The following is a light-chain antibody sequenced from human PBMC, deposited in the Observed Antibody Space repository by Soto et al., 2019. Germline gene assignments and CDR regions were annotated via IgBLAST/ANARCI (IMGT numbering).Light chain of an antibody. CDR3: MQGTHWPYT. CDR1: QSLLYSDGNTY. CDR2: KVS. V-gene: IGKV2-30*01. J-gene: IGKJ2*01. Sequence: DVVMTQSPLSLPVTLGQPASISCRSSQSLLYSDGNTYLNWFQQRPGQSPRRLIYKVSDGDSGVPDRFSGSGSVTDFTLQISRVEAEDVGVYYCMQGTHWPYTFGQGTKLEI.